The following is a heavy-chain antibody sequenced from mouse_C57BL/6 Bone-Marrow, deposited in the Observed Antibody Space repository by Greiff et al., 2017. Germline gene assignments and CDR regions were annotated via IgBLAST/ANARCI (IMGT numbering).Heavy chain of an antibody. V-gene: IGHV5-17*01. CDR3: ARSVLYAMDY. CDR2: ISSGSSTI. CDR1: GFTFSDYG. J-gene: IGHJ4*01. Sequence: VHLVESGGGLVKPGGSLKLSCAASGFTFSDYGMHWVRQAPEKGLEWVAYISSGSSTIYYADTVKGRFTISRDNAKNTLFLQMTSLRSEDTAMYYCARSVLYAMDYWGQGTSVTVSS.